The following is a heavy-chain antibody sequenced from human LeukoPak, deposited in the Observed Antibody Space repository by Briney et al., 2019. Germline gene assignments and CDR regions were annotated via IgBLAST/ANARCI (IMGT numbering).Heavy chain of an antibody. V-gene: IGHV4-34*01. D-gene: IGHD3-22*01. CDR3: ARVRITMIVVGLDY. J-gene: IGHJ4*02. CDR2: INHSGST. Sequence: SGTLSLTCAVYGGSFSGYYWSWIRQPPGKGLEWIGEINHSGSTNYNPSLKSRVTISVDTSKNQFSLKLSSVTAADTAVYYCARVRITMIVVGLDYWGQGTLVTVSP. CDR1: GGSFSGYY.